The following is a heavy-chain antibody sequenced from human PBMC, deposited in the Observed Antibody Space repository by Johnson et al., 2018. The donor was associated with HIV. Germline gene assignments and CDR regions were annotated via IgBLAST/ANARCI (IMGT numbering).Heavy chain of an antibody. V-gene: IGHV3-7*02. CDR3: ARKQWLEIPSDGLDV. J-gene: IGHJ3*01. Sequence: VQLVESGGGLVQPGGSLRLSCAASGFTFSNYYMSWVRQAPGKGLEWVANMNQGASEKNYVDSVKGRFTISRDNAKKTLYLQMNSLRAEDTAIYYCARKQWLEIPSDGLDVWGQGTMVTVSS. CDR1: GFTFSNYY. D-gene: IGHD6-19*01. CDR2: MNQGASEK.